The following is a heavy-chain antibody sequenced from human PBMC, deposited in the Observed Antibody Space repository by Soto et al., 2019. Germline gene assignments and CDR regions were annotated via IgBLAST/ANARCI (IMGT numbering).Heavy chain of an antibody. V-gene: IGHV1-46*03. D-gene: IGHD2-21*01. CDR3: ARGASSYCGGDCYSGYFQQ. CDR1: GYTFTSYY. Sequence: GASVKVSCKASGYTFTSYYMHWVRQAPGQGLEWMGIINPSGGSTSYAQKFQGRVTMTRDTSTSTVYMELSSLRSEDTAVYYCARGASSYCGGDCYSGYFQQWGQGTLVTVSS. CDR2: INPSGGST. J-gene: IGHJ1*01.